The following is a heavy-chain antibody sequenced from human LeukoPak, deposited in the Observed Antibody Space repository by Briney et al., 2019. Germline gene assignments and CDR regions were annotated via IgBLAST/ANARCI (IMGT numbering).Heavy chain of an antibody. CDR2: ISAHNGHT. Sequence: ASVKVSCKASGYTFTSYGISWVRQAPGQGLEWMGWISAHNGHTNYAQKFQDRVTMTMETSTSTAYMELRSLRSNDTAVYYCARDQVVGATAGTFDYWGQGTLVTVSS. CDR3: ARDQVVGATAGTFDY. D-gene: IGHD1-26*01. CDR1: GYTFTSYG. J-gene: IGHJ4*02. V-gene: IGHV1-18*01.